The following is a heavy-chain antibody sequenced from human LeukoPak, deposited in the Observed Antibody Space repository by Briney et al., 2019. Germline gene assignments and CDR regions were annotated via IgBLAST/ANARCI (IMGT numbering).Heavy chain of an antibody. J-gene: IGHJ4*02. D-gene: IGHD6-19*01. V-gene: IGHV3-21*01. Sequence: PGGSLRLSCAASGFTFSSYSMNWVRQAPGKGLEWVSSISSSSSYMYYADSVKGRFTISRDNAKNSLYLQMNSLRTEDTAVYYCARAGAVAGSFDYWGQGTLVTVSS. CDR2: ISSSSSYM. CDR3: ARAGAVAGSFDY. CDR1: GFTFSSYS.